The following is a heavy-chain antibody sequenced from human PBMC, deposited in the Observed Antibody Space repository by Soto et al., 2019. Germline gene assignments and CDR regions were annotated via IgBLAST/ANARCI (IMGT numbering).Heavy chain of an antibody. CDR2: INPDNGNT. CDR3: ARDILSVGPRANDAFDV. J-gene: IGHJ3*01. Sequence: QVQLVQSGAEVRKPGASVNISCRASGFSFSDNLINWVRQAPGQSLEWMGWINPDNGNTRYSQTFKGIVTISRHSSASIAYVEVNDLTSEDTAVYYCARDILSVGPRANDAFDVWGQGTMVTVSS. V-gene: IGHV1-3*01. CDR1: GFSFSDNL.